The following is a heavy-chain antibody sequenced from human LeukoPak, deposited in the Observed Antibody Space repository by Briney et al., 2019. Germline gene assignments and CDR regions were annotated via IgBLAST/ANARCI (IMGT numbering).Heavy chain of an antibody. D-gene: IGHD4-23*01. Sequence: GGSLRLSSAASGFTFSGSAMHWVRQASGKGLEWVGRIRSKANSYATAYAASVKGRFTISRDDSKNTADLQMNSLKTEDTAVYYCAISVVTPTNFDYWGQGTLVTVSS. V-gene: IGHV3-73*01. CDR1: GFTFSGSA. CDR3: AISVVTPTNFDY. J-gene: IGHJ4*02. CDR2: IRSKANSYAT.